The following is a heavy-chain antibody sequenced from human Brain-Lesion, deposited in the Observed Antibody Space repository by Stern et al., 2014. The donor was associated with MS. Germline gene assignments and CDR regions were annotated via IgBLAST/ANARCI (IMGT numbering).Heavy chain of an antibody. V-gene: IGHV3-74*02. CDR1: GFTFSNSW. Sequence: VQLVESGGGLVQPGGSLRLSCAASGFTFSNSWMHWVRQAPGKGLVWVSRINRDGSTTTYADSVKGRFTISRDNAKNTLDLQMSSLRAEDTAVYYCTILSGPYDHWGQGTLVTVSS. J-gene: IGHJ4*02. CDR2: INRDGSTT. CDR3: TILSGPYDH. D-gene: IGHD3-10*01.